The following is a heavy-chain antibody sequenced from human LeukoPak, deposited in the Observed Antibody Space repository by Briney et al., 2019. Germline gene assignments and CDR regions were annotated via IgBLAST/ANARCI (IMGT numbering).Heavy chain of an antibody. CDR2: ISGSGGST. CDR1: GFTFSSYA. CDR3: ATQIDYDFWSGYYGY. J-gene: IGHJ4*02. D-gene: IGHD3-3*01. V-gene: IGHV3-23*01. Sequence: GGSLRLSCAASGFTFSSYAMSWVRRAPGKGLEWVSAISGSGGSTYYADSVKGRFTISRDNSKNTLYLQMNSLRAEDPAVYYCATQIDYDFWSGYYGYWGQGTLVTVSS.